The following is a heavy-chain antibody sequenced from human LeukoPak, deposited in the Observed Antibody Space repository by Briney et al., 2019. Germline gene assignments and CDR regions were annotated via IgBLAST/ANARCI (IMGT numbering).Heavy chain of an antibody. D-gene: IGHD3-22*01. CDR3: ARALHDSSGYYFDY. CDR2: ISNSSPNI. CDR1: GFTFISYS. Sequence: NTGGSLRLSCAASGFTFISYSMNWVRQAPGKGLEWVSSISNSSPNIYYADSVKGRFTISRDSAKGSLFLQMNSLRAEDTAVYYCARALHDSSGYYFDYWGQGTLVTVSS. V-gene: IGHV3-21*01. J-gene: IGHJ4*02.